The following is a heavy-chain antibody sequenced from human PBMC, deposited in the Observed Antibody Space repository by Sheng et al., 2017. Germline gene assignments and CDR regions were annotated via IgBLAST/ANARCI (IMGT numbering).Heavy chain of an antibody. Sequence: QVQLVQSGAEMKQPGASVTVSCKASGYSFVGYYMHWVRQAPGQGLEWMGRINPNSGGTIYAQKFQGRVSMTTDTSISTAYMELTRLRSDDTAVYYCARGLGIVLPHDYWGQGTLVTVSS. J-gene: IGHJ4*02. CDR2: INPNSGGT. CDR1: GYSFVGYY. V-gene: IGHV1-2*06. CDR3: ARGLGIVLPHDY. D-gene: IGHD1-1*01.